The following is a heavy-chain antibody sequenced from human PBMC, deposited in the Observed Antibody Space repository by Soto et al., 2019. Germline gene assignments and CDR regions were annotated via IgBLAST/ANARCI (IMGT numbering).Heavy chain of an antibody. CDR3: AKDSIYDILTGYPTYYFDY. D-gene: IGHD3-9*01. V-gene: IGHV3-23*01. CDR2: ISGSGGST. J-gene: IGHJ4*02. Sequence: EVQLLESGGGLVQPGGSLRLSCAASGFTFSSYAMSWVRQAPGKGLEWVSAISGSGGSTYYEDSVKGRFTISRDNSKNTLYLQMNSLRAEDTAVYYCAKDSIYDILTGYPTYYFDYWGQGTLVTVSS. CDR1: GFTFSSYA.